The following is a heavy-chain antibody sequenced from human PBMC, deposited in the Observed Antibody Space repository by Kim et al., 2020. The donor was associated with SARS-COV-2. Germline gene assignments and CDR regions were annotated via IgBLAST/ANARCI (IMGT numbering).Heavy chain of an antibody. CDR1: GFTFSSYA. Sequence: GGSLRLSCAASGFTFSSYAMHWVRQAPGKGLEWVAVISYDGSNKYYADSVKGRFTISRDNSKNTLYLQMNSLRAEDTAVYYCARDRGGCSSTSCYYYGMDVWGQGTTVTVSS. CDR3: ARDRGGCSSTSCYYYGMDV. V-gene: IGHV3-30-3*01. D-gene: IGHD2-2*01. CDR2: ISYDGSNK. J-gene: IGHJ6*02.